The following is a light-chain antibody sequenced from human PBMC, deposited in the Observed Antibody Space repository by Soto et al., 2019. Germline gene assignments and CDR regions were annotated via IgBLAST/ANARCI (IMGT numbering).Light chain of an antibody. V-gene: IGKV1-5*01. Sequence: IQMTQSPSTLSASVGDRVTITCRASQSISSWLAWYQQKPGKAPKLLIYDASSLESGVPSRFSGSGSGTEFTLTISSLQPDDFATYYCQQYNGFSSFGQGTKVDIK. J-gene: IGKJ1*01. CDR1: QSISSW. CDR2: DAS. CDR3: QQYNGFSS.